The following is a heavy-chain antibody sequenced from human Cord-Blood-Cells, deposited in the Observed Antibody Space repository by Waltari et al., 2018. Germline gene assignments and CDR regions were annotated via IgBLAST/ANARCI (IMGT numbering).Heavy chain of an antibody. V-gene: IGHV1-2*02. CDR1: GSTFTGSY. CDR3: AREKRAAARLFDY. D-gene: IGHD6-6*01. Sequence: QVQLVQSGAEVRKPGASVKVSCKASGSTFTGSYMPGLCKAPGQGLEWMGWINPNSGGTNYAQKFQGRVTMTRDTSISTAYMELSRLRSDDTAVYYCAREKRAAARLFDYWGQGTLVTVSS. J-gene: IGHJ4*02. CDR2: INPNSGGT.